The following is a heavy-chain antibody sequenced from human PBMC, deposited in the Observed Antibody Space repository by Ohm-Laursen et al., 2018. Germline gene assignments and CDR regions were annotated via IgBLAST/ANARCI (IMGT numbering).Heavy chain of an antibody. D-gene: IGHD3-3*01. CDR3: ARDLQLLYDFWSGYAFDI. J-gene: IGHJ3*02. Sequence: ASSVKVSCKASGYTFTSYGISWVRQAPGQGLEWMGWISAYNGNTNYAQKLQGRVTMTTDTSTSTAYMELRSLRSDDTAVYYCARDLQLLYDFWSGYAFDIWGQGTMVTVSS. CDR1: GYTFTSYG. V-gene: IGHV1-18*01. CDR2: ISAYNGNT.